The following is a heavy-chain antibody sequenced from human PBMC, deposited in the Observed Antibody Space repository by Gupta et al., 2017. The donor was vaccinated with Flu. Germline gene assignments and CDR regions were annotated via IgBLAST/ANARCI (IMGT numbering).Heavy chain of an antibody. Sequence: TFSGSAMHWVRQASGKGLEWVGRIRSKANSYATAYAASVEGRFTISRDDSKNTAYLQMNSLKTEDTAMYYCTRLVEPVVVAFDLWGLGTMVTVSS. J-gene: IGHJ3*01. CDR3: TRLVEPVVVAFDL. CDR2: IRSKANSYAT. V-gene: IGHV3-73*01. CDR1: TFSGSA. D-gene: IGHD2-2*01.